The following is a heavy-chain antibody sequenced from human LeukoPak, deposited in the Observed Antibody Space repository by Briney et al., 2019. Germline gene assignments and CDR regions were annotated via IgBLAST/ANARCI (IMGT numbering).Heavy chain of an antibody. Sequence: ASVKVSCKASGYTFTGYYTHWVRQAPGQGLEWMGWINPNSGGTNYAQKFQGRVTMTRDTSISTAYMELSRLRSDDTAVYYCARGDDYGDYLVDYWGQGTLVTVSS. CDR3: ARGDDYGDYLVDY. V-gene: IGHV1-2*02. J-gene: IGHJ4*02. CDR2: INPNSGGT. CDR1: GYTFTGYY. D-gene: IGHD4-17*01.